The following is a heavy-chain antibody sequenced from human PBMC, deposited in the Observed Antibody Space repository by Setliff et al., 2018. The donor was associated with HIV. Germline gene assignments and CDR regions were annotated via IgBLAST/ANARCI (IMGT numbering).Heavy chain of an antibody. CDR3: AIITHSSGWWGWTY. V-gene: IGHV1-24*01. CDR1: GSTLSELA. Sequence: ASVKVSCKVSGSTLSELAMHWVRQTPAKGLQWMGGLHPEDGEYNYAQKFQGRVTMTEDTSTDTAYMDLRSLRSEDTAIYYCAIITHSSGWWGWTYWGQGTLVTVSS. CDR2: LHPEDGEY. D-gene: IGHD6-19*01. J-gene: IGHJ4*02.